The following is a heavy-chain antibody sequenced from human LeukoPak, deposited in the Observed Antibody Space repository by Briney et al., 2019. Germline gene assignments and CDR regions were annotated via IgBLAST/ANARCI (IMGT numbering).Heavy chain of an antibody. CDR2: INPNSGGT. CDR1: GYTFTGYY. CDR3: ARTRTPDDIVVVPSSFDY. Sequence: ASVKVSCKASGYTFTGYYMHWVRQAPGQGLEWMGWINPNSGGTNYAQKLQGRVTMTTDTSTSTAYMELRSLGSDDTAVYYCARTRTPDDIVVVPSSFDYWGQGTLVTVSS. D-gene: IGHD2-2*01. J-gene: IGHJ4*02. V-gene: IGHV1-2*02.